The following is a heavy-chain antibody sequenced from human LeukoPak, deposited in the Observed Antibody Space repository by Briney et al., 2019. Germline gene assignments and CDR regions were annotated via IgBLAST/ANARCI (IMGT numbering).Heavy chain of an antibody. Sequence: GGSPRLSCAASGFTFSSYSMNWVRQAPGKGLEWVSYISSSSSTIYYAGFVKGCFTICRDNVKSSLYLQINSLRTEDTALYFCSRARGRVMREGQATPDFYYYMDVWGRGTTVTVS. D-gene: IGHD3-10*01. CDR1: GFTFSSYS. CDR2: ISSSSSTI. J-gene: IGHJ6*03. V-gene: IGHV3-48*04. CDR3: SRARGRVMREGQATPDFYYYMDV.